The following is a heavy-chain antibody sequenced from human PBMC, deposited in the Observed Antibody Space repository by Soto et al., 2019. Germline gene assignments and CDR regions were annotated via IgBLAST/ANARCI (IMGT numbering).Heavy chain of an antibody. CDR1: GGTFSSYA. CDR3: ARCWKWVQLGVRFDP. Sequence: QVQLVQSGAEVKKPGSSVKVSCKASGGTFSSYAISWVRQAPGQGLEWMGGIIPIFGTANYAQKCQARVTSTADESTSTAYMELGSARSEDTAVYYCARCWKWVQLGVRFDPWGQRTLVTVSS. V-gene: IGHV1-69*12. D-gene: IGHD1-1*01. CDR2: IIPIFGTA. J-gene: IGHJ5*02.